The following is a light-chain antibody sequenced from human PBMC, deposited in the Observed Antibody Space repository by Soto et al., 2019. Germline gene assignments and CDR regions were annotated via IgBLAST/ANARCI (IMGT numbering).Light chain of an antibody. V-gene: IGKV1-39*01. Sequence: DIQLTQSPSSLSASVGDRVIITCRASQKIHNFLSWYQHKRGKAPKLLIFLASTLETGVPSRFAGSGSGTDFTLTISHLEPEDFATYYCQQSLDNPRTFGGGTRVEIQ. CDR1: QKIHNF. CDR3: QQSLDNPRT. CDR2: LAS. J-gene: IGKJ4*01.